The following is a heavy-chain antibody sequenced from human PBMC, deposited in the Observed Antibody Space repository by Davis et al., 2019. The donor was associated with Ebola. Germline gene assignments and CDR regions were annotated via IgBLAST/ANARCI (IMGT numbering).Heavy chain of an antibody. Sequence: LRLSCTVSGGSISSGGYYWSWIRQHPGKGLEWIGYIYYSGSTYYNPSLKSRVTISVDTSKNQFSLKLSSVIAADTAVYYCAKAGVYGDYWFDYWGQGTLVTVSS. CDR2: IYYSGST. D-gene: IGHD4-17*01. V-gene: IGHV4-31*03. CDR3: AKAGVYGDYWFDY. J-gene: IGHJ4*02. CDR1: GGSISSGGYY.